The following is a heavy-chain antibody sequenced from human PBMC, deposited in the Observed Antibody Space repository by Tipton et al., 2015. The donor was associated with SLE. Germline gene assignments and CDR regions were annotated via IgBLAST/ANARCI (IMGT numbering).Heavy chain of an antibody. V-gene: IGHV4-4*02. Sequence: TLSLTCAVSGGSISSSNWWSWVRQPPGKGLEWIGEIYHSGSTNYNPSLKSRVTISVDTSKNQFSLKLSSVTAADTAVYYCAREVVAHDAFDIWGQGTMVTVSS. D-gene: IGHD2-15*01. J-gene: IGHJ3*02. CDR1: GGSISSSNW. CDR3: AREVVAHDAFDI. CDR2: IYHSGST.